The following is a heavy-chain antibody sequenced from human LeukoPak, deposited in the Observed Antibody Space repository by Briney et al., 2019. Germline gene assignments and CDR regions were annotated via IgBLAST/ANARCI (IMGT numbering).Heavy chain of an antibody. V-gene: IGHV3-30*02. Sequence: GGSLRLSCAASGFTFSDYGMHWVRQAPGKGLEWVAFILNDGSNEYYPDSVKGRFTIYRVNSRNTLYLQMNSLRAEDTAVYYCAKGGSASHNWFDPWGQGTLVTVSS. J-gene: IGHJ5*02. CDR3: AKGGSASHNWFDP. CDR1: GFTFSDYG. CDR2: ILNDGSNE. D-gene: IGHD2-2*01.